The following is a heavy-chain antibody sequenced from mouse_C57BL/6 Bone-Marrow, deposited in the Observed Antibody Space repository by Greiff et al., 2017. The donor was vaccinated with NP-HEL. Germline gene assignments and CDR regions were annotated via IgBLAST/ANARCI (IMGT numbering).Heavy chain of an antibody. V-gene: IGHV5-15*01. J-gene: IGHJ3*01. CDR2: ISNLAYSI. CDR1: GFTFSDYG. CDR3: ASAYYSNYVGFAY. D-gene: IGHD2-5*01. Sequence: EVKLVESGGGLVQPGGSLKLSCAASGFTFSDYGMAWVRQAPRKGPEWVAFISNLAYSIYYADTVTGRFTISRENAKNTLYLEMSSLRSEDTAMYYCASAYYSNYVGFAYWGQGTLVTVSA.